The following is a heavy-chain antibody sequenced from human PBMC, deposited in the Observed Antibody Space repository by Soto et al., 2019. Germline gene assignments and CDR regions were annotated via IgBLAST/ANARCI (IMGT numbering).Heavy chain of an antibody. Sequence: EVQLVESGGGLVKPGGSLRLSCAASGFTFSSYSMNWVRQAPGKGLEWVSSISSSSSYIYYADSVKGRFTISRDNAKTSLDLHMNSLRAEDPAVYYGGSAEMATMGAYYYYGTDVRGQGTTVTVSS. D-gene: IGHD5-12*01. CDR1: GFTFSSYS. V-gene: IGHV3-21*01. J-gene: IGHJ6*02. CDR2: ISSSSSYI. CDR3: GSAEMATMGAYYYYGTDV.